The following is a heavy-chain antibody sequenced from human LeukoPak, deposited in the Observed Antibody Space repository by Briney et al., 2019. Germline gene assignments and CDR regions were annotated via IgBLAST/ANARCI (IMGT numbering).Heavy chain of an antibody. Sequence: GESLKISCKASGYSFSNYWIGWLRQMPGKGLERLGIIYPGDSDTRYSPSFRGQVTISGDKSITTAYLQWSSLKASDTAMYYCARPRHYGDYVSDAFDIWGQGTMVTVSS. V-gene: IGHV5-51*01. J-gene: IGHJ3*02. CDR3: ARPRHYGDYVSDAFDI. CDR1: GYSFSNYW. CDR2: IYPGDSDT. D-gene: IGHD4-17*01.